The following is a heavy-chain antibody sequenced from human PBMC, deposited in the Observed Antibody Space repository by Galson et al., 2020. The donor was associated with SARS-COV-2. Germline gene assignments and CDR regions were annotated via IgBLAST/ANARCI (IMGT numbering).Heavy chain of an antibody. D-gene: IGHD4-17*01. V-gene: IGHV4-39*01. J-gene: IGHJ4*02. Sequence: ETSETLSLTCTVSGGYISSSAYYWGWIRQPPGKGLEWIGNIYYSGSTYYNPSLKSRVTISVDTSKNQCSLRRSSVTAADKAVYYCTRQVLATVNPDCWGQGTLVTVSS. CDR3: TRQVLATVNPDC. CDR1: GGYISSSAYY. CDR2: IYYSGST.